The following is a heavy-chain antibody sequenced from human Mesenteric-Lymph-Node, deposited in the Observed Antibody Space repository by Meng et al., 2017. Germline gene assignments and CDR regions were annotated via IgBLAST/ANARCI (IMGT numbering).Heavy chain of an antibody. CDR2: IYHGVNI. D-gene: IGHD3-10*01. V-gene: IGHV4-30-2*01. CDR1: VDSISSGYYS. J-gene: IGHJ5*02. CDR3: VRDTRRGGGWFDP. Sequence: QVSCPGRMRPSQPLPLHCAVSVDSISSGYYSLTWIRQPPGKGLEWIGYIYHGVNIYYTPSLRSRVTISVDKSRNQFSLKLTSVSAADTAVYYCVRDTRRGGGWFDPWGQGTLVTVSS.